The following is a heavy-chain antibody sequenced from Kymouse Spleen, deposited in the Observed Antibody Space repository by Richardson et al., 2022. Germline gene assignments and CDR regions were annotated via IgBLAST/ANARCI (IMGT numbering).Heavy chain of an antibody. V-gene: IGHV4-34*01. J-gene: IGHJ3*02. D-gene: IGHD1-7*01. CDR3: ARGGDNWNYLLDI. CDR2: INHSGST. Sequence: QVQLQQWGAGLLKPSETLSLTCAVYGGSFSGYYWSWIRQPPGKGLEWIGEINHSGSTNYNPSLKSRVTISVDTSKNQFSLKLSSVTAADTAVYYCARGGDNWNYLLDIWGQGTMVTVSS. CDR1: GGSFSGYY.